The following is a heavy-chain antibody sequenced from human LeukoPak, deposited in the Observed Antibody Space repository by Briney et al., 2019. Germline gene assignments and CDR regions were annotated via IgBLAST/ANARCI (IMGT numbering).Heavy chain of an antibody. CDR3: ATSPPHSSNDYYYYGMDV. CDR2: ISSSGSTI. Sequence: GGSLRLSCAASGFTFSDYYMSWIRQAPGKGLEWVSYISSSGSTIYYADSVKGRFTISRDNAKNSLYLQMNSLRAEDTAVYYCATSPPHSSNDYYYYGMDVWGQGTTVTVSS. J-gene: IGHJ6*02. CDR1: GFTFSDYY. D-gene: IGHD6-13*01. V-gene: IGHV3-11*01.